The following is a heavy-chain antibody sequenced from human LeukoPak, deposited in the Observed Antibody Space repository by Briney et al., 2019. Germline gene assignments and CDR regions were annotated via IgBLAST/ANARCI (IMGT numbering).Heavy chain of an antibody. D-gene: IGHD5-24*01. CDR1: GFTFSSYW. J-gene: IGHJ4*02. V-gene: IGHV3-7*01. CDR3: LRGADGYGVFDY. Sequence: GGSLRLSCAASGFTFSSYWMSWVRQAPGKGLEWVANIKQDGSEKYYVDSVKGRFTISRDNAKNTLYLQLNSLTIEDTAVYYCLRGADGYGVFDYWGQGSLVTVSA. CDR2: IKQDGSEK.